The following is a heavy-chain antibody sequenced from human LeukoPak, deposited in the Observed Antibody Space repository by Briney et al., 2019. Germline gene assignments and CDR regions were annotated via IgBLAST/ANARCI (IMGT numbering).Heavy chain of an antibody. CDR1: GGSISSYY. V-gene: IGHV4-59*01. D-gene: IGHD1-7*01. Sequence: PSETLSLTCTVSGGSISSYYWSWIRQPPGKGLEWIGYIYYSGSTNYNPSLKSRVTISVDTSKNQFSLKLSSVTAADTAVYYCARVAWNYVGFDYWGQGTLVTVSS. J-gene: IGHJ4*02. CDR3: ARVAWNYVGFDY. CDR2: IYYSGST.